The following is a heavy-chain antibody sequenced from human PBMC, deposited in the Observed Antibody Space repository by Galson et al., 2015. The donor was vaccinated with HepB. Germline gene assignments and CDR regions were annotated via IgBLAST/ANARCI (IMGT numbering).Heavy chain of an antibody. D-gene: IGHD4-17*01. CDR1: GFTFSSYS. CDR2: ISSSSSYI. J-gene: IGHJ4*02. CDR3: ARAVAPIHVYGDSGYFHY. V-gene: IGHV3-21*01. Sequence: SLRLSCAASGFTFSSYSMNWVRQAPGKGLEWVSSISSSSSYIYYADSVKGRFTISRDNAKNSLYLQMNSLRAEDTAVYYCARAVAPIHVYGDSGYFHYCGPGTLVTVSS.